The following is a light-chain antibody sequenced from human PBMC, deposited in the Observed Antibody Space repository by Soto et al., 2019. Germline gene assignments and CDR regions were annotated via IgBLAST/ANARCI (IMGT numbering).Light chain of an antibody. Sequence: PASVSGSPGQSITISCTGTSSDVGGYIYVSWYQHKPGQAPRLLFYGASNRATGIPARFTGSGSGTEFTLTISSLQSEDFAVYSCQQYDNWPPTFGGGTKVDIK. J-gene: IGKJ4*01. CDR2: GAS. CDR1: DVGGYI. CDR3: QQYDNWPPT. V-gene: IGKV3-15*01.